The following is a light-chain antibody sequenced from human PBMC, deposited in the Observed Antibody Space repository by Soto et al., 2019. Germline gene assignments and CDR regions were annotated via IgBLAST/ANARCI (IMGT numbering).Light chain of an antibody. CDR1: QSVSSY. Sequence: EIVLTQSPATLSLSPGERATLSCRASQSVSSYLAWYQQKPGQAPRLIIYAASNRATGIPARFSGSGSGTDFTLTISSLEPEDFAVYYCQQRSNWPPPITFGQGTRLEIK. J-gene: IGKJ5*01. CDR2: AAS. V-gene: IGKV3-11*01. CDR3: QQRSNWPPPIT.